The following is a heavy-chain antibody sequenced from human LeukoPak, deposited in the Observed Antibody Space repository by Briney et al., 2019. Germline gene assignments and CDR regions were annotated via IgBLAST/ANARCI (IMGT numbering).Heavy chain of an antibody. V-gene: IGHV3-21*01. D-gene: IGHD3-10*01. Sequence: GGSLRLSCAASGFSFSSYSMNWVRQAPGKGLQWVSSISSSSSYIYYPDSVKGRFTISRDNAKNSQYLQMNSLRGEDTAVYYCARGDGATPPGAFDVWGQGTMVTVSS. CDR1: GFSFSSYS. CDR2: ISSSSSYI. J-gene: IGHJ3*01. CDR3: ARGDGATPPGAFDV.